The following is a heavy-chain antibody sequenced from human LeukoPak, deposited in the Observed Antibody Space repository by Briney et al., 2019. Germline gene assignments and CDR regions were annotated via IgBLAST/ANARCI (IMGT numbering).Heavy chain of an antibody. Sequence: GGSLRLSCAASGFTFSRSAMNWVRQAPGKGLEWVSSFSASGGTTYYADSVKGRFTISRDNSKSTLSVQMNSLRAEDTAVYYCAKANYSGSYYFDSRGQGTLVTVSS. CDR3: AKANYSGSYYFDS. J-gene: IGHJ4*02. D-gene: IGHD1-26*01. CDR1: GFTFSRSA. CDR2: FSASGGTT. V-gene: IGHV3-23*01.